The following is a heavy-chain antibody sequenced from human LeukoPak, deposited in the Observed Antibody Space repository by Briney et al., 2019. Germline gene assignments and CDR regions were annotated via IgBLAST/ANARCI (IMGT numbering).Heavy chain of an antibody. V-gene: IGHV1-2*02. CDR1: GYTFTSYY. Sequence: ASVKVSCKASGYTFTSYYMHWVRQAPGQGLEWMGWINPNSGGTNYAQKFQGRVAVTRDTSISTVYMELSRLRSDDTAVYYCARDVAVAGKGNWFDPWGQGTPVTVSS. CDR2: INPNSGGT. J-gene: IGHJ5*02. CDR3: ARDVAVAGKGNWFDP. D-gene: IGHD6-19*01.